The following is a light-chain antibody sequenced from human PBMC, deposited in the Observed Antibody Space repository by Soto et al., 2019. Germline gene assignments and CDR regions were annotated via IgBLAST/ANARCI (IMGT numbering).Light chain of an antibody. CDR1: QDISHF. J-gene: IGKJ1*01. Sequence: DIQMTQSASSLSASIGDRVTLIHLSSQDISHFLAWYQKRPGKLPTLLIYGASTLQSGVPSRFSGTGSGTDFTLTIISLQPEDVATYYCLKYNTDAPGMFGQGTKVDIK. V-gene: IGKV1-27*01. CDR2: GAS. CDR3: LKYNTDAPGM.